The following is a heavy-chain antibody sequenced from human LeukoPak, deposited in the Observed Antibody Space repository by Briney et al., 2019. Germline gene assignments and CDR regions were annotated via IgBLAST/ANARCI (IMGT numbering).Heavy chain of an antibody. CDR1: GGSISSGDYY. D-gene: IGHD2-2*01. CDR3: ARDRLGYCSSTSCRYYYYGMDV. CDR2: IYYSGST. Sequence: SQTLSLTCTVSGGSISSGDYYWSWTRQPPGKGLEWIGYIYYSGSTYYNPSLKSRVTISVDTSKNQFSLKLSSVTAADTAVYYCARDRLGYCSSTSCRYYYYGMDVWGQGTTVTVSS. J-gene: IGHJ6*02. V-gene: IGHV4-30-4*01.